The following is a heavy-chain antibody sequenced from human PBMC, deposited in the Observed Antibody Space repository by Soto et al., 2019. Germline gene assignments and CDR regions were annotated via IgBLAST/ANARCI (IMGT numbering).Heavy chain of an antibody. CDR1: GYPFTTYY. J-gene: IGHJ4*02. V-gene: IGHV1-2*02. CDR3: ATDDYGFFPY. CDR2: IDPRSGGT. Sequence: HVQLVQSGTEVKKPGASVRVSCMVSGYPFTTYYIHWVRQAPGQGLEWMGWIDPRSGGTVYEQKFQGRVTMPRDTSISTVYMDLSGLTSADTALYYCATDDYGFFPYWGQGSLVTVSS. D-gene: IGHD3-10*01.